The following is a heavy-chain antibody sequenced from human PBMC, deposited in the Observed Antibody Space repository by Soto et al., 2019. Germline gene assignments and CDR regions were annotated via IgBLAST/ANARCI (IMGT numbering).Heavy chain of an antibody. CDR2: ISAYNGNT. Sequence: ASVKVSCKASGYTFTSYGISWVRQAPGQGLEGMGWISAYNGNTNYAQKLQGRVTMTTDTSTSTAYMELRSLRSDDTAVYYCAMNYDFWSGYYALDGMDVWGQGTTVT. J-gene: IGHJ6*02. D-gene: IGHD3-3*01. V-gene: IGHV1-18*04. CDR1: GYTFTSYG. CDR3: AMNYDFWSGYYALDGMDV.